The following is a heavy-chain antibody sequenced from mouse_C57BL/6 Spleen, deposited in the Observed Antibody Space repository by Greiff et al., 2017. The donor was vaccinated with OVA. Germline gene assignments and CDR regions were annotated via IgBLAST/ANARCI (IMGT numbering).Heavy chain of an antibody. D-gene: IGHD2-1*01. Sequence: QVQLQQPGPELVKPGASVKLSCKASGYTFTSYWMHWVKQRPGQGLEWIGNINPSNGGTNYNEKFKSKATLTVDKSSSTAYMQLSSLTSEGSAVYFSTREESTTFDYWGTGTTLTVSS. J-gene: IGHJ2*01. V-gene: IGHV1-53*01. CDR2: INPSNGGT. CDR1: GYTFTSYW. CDR3: TREESTTFDY.